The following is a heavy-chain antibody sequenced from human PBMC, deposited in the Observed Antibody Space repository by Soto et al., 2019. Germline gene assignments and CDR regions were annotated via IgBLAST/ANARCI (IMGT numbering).Heavy chain of an antibody. CDR3: AKGGDLWSSDAFDI. CDR2: ISYDGSNK. J-gene: IGHJ3*02. Sequence: GGSLRLSCAASGFTFSSYGMHWVRQAPGKGLEWVAVISYDGSNKYYADSVKGRFTISRDNSKNTLYLQMNSLRAEDTAVYYCAKGGDLWSSDAFDIWGQGTMVTVSS. CDR1: GFTFSSYG. D-gene: IGHD3-10*01. V-gene: IGHV3-30*18.